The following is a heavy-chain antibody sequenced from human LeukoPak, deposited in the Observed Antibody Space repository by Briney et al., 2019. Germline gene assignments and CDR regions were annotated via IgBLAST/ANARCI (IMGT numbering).Heavy chain of an antibody. CDR2: ISYDGSNK. D-gene: IGHD5-24*01. V-gene: IGHV3-30*18. J-gene: IGHJ4*02. Sequence: GRSLRLSCAASGFSFNKCDMHWVRQAPGKGLEWVAVISYDGSNKYYADSVKGRFTISRDNSKNTLYLQMNSLRAEDTAVYYCAKGIEDGYNLHVVDYWGQGTLVTVSS. CDR1: GFSFNKCD. CDR3: AKGIEDGYNLHVVDY.